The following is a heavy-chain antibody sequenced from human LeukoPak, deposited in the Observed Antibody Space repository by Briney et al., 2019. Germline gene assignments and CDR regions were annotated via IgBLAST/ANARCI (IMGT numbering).Heavy chain of an antibody. D-gene: IGHD3-10*01. J-gene: IGHJ4*02. CDR1: GFTFTRHW. V-gene: IGHV3-7*01. Sequence: GGSLRLSCVVSGFTFTRHWMSWVRQAPGKGLEWVANIKIDGSEEYYVDSVKGRFTISRDNAKNSLYRQMISLRADDTAVYYCARDGGAGPHYWGQGTLVTVSS. CDR2: IKIDGSEE. CDR3: ARDGGAGPHY.